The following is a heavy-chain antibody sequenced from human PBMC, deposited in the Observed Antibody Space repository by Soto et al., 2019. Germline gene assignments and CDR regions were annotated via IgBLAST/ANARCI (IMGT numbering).Heavy chain of an antibody. D-gene: IGHD1-1*01. CDR3: ARVRSTGSGYFDY. J-gene: IGHJ4*02. CDR1: DFTFSIYT. V-gene: IGHV3-21*06. Sequence: GSLRLSCAASDFTFSIYTMTWVRQATGKGLEWVSSISDSSSYIYYADSVKGRFTISRDNAKNALYLQMNSLRPEDTAVYYCARVRSTGSGYFDYCGPGILLTVFS. CDR2: ISDSSSYI.